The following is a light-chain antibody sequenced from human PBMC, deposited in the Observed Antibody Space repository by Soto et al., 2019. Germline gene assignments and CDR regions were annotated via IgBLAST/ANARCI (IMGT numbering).Light chain of an antibody. CDR2: DVS. Sequence: QSVLTQPAAVSGSPGQSITISCTGTSSDIGAYDYVSWYQQHPGGVPKLLIYDVSSRPSGVSSRFSGSKSGNTASLTISGLQADDESDYYCSSFADSSARDYVFGGGTKVTVL. V-gene: IGLV2-14*03. CDR3: SSFADSSARDYV. CDR1: SSDIGAYDY. J-gene: IGLJ1*01.